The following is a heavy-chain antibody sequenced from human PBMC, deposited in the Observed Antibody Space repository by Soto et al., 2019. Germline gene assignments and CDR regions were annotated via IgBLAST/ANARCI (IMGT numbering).Heavy chain of an antibody. CDR1: GFTLSSYW. Sequence: PGGSLRLSCAASGFTLSSYWMHWVRQAPGKGLVWVSRINSDGSSTSYADSVKGRFTISRDSTKQTLYLQMNSLRPDDTAMYYCARDRYILRIAVAGNGGLGYWGQGTLVTVSS. CDR3: ARDRYILRIAVAGNGGLGY. V-gene: IGHV3-74*01. CDR2: INSDGSST. D-gene: IGHD6-19*01. J-gene: IGHJ4*02.